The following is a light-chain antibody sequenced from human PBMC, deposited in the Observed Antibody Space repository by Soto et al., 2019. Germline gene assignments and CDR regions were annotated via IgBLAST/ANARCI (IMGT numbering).Light chain of an antibody. CDR2: DVS. Sequence: QSALTQPASVSGSPGQSITISCTGTRSDVGGYNYVSWYQQHPGKAPKLMIYDVSNRPSGISNRFSGSKSGNTASLTISGLQTEDEDDYYCSSYTRSSSTLVVFGGGTKLTVL. CDR1: RSDVGGYNY. J-gene: IGLJ2*01. CDR3: SSYTRSSSTLVV. V-gene: IGLV2-14*01.